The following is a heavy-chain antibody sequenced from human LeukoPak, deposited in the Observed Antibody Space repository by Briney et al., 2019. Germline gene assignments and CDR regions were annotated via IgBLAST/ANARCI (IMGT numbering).Heavy chain of an antibody. V-gene: IGHV3-23*01. D-gene: IGHD3-10*01. Sequence: PGGSLRLSCAASGFTFNSCAVSWVRQAPGKGREWVSSISSSGVSTYYADSVKGRFTISRDRSKNTLYLQMNSLRAEDTAVYYCAKHPNPIWGGFDYWGQGTLVTVSS. CDR2: ISSSGVST. CDR1: GFTFNSCA. J-gene: IGHJ4*02. CDR3: AKHPNPIWGGFDY.